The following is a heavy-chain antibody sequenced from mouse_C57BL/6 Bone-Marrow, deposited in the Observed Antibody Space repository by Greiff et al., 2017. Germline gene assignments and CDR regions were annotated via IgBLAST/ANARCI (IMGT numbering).Heavy chain of an antibody. J-gene: IGHJ2*03. V-gene: IGHV1-74*01. CDR2: IHPSDSDP. D-gene: IGHD4-1*02. CDR3: AINWAFDY. CDR1: GYTFTSYW. Sequence: QVQLQQPGAELVKPGASVKVSCKASGYTFTSYWMHWVKPRPGQGLEWICRIHPSDSDPNYNQKFKGPAPLPVGKSSSTAYMQLSSLTAEDYAVYYCAINWAFDYWRQGTRRTVSA.